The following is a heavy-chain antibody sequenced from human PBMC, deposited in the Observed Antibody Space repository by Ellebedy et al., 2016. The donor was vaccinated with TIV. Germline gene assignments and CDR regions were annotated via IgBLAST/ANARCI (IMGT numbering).Heavy chain of an antibody. CDR1: GGSFSGYY. Sequence: SETLSLXCAVYGGSFSGYYWSWICQPPGKGLEWIGEINHSGSTNYNPSLKSRVTISVDTSKNQFSLKLSSVTAAATAVYYCARATVTTGGMDVWGQGTTVTVSS. V-gene: IGHV4-34*01. CDR3: ARATVTTGGMDV. J-gene: IGHJ6*02. CDR2: INHSGST. D-gene: IGHD4-17*01.